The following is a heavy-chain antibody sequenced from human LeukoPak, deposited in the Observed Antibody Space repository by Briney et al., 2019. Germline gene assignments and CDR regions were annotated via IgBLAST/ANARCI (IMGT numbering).Heavy chain of an antibody. V-gene: IGHV1-18*04. D-gene: IGHD3-16*01. CDR2: ISPYSDNT. J-gene: IGHJ4*02. CDR1: GYTFNNYG. CDR3: ARDASYRHFDY. Sequence: ASVKVSCKASGYTFNNYGLAWVRQAPGQGLEWMGWISPYSDNTNYAQKFQGRVTLTTDTSTSTVYMELMSLSFDDTAVDYCARDASYRHFDYWGQGTLVTVSS.